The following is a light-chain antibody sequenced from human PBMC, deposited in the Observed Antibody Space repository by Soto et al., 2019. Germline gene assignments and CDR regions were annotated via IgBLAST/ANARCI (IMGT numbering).Light chain of an antibody. CDR1: QSISTY. J-gene: IGKJ2*02. CDR3: QQRYSTSRT. CDR2: AAS. V-gene: IGKV1-39*01. Sequence: DIQMTQSPSSLSASVGDRVTITCRASQSISTYLNWYQQKVGKAPKLLIYAASSLQRGVPSRFSGSGSGTDFTLTSSSLQPEDFAAYYCQQRYSTSRTFGQGTKREIK.